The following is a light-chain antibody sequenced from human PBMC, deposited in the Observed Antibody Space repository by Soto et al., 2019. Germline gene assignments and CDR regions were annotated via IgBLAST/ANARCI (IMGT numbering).Light chain of an antibody. CDR2: GAS. Sequence: EIVMTQSPASLSLSPGERATLSCRASQSVSSNLAWYQQKPGQAPRLLIYGASTRATGIPARFSGIVSGTEFTLAISSLQSEDFALYYCQQYNNWPLTFGGGTKVEIK. CDR3: QQYNNWPLT. CDR1: QSVSSN. V-gene: IGKV3-15*01. J-gene: IGKJ4*01.